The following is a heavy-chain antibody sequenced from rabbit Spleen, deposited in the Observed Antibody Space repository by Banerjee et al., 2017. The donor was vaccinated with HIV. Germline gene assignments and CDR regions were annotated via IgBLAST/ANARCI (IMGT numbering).Heavy chain of an antibody. Sequence: VESGGGLVKPGAFLTLTCTASGFSFSTNYDMCWVRQAPGKGLQWIACINAYTGKPVYATWAKGRFTISRTSSTSVTLQMTSLTATDTATYFCARDSSSSFSSYGMDLWGPGTLVTVS. CDR1: GFSFSTNYD. J-gene: IGHJ6*01. V-gene: IGHV1S40*01. CDR3: ARDSSSSFSSYGMDL. D-gene: IGHD1-1*01. CDR2: INAYTGKP.